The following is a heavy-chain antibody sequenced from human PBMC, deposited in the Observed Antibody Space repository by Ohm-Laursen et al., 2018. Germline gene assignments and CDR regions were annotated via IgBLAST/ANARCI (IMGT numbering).Heavy chain of an antibody. CDR3: ARGEHRSNWYGSYYYDYGMDV. D-gene: IGHD6-13*01. V-gene: IGHV3-30*03. CDR2: ISYDGSNQ. Sequence: SLRLSCAASGFTFSTYGMHWVRQAPGKGLEWVSVISYDGSNQYYADSVKGRFTISRDDSKSTVYLQMSSLRVEDTAVYYCARGEHRSNWYGSYYYDYGMDVWGQGTTVAVSS. J-gene: IGHJ6*02. CDR1: GFTFSTYG.